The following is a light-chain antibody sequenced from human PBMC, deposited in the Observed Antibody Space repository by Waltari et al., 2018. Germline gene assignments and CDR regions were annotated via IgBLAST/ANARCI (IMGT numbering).Light chain of an antibody. CDR2: FGS. V-gene: IGKV3D-15*01. CDR1: ESVGTD. J-gene: IGKJ2*01. Sequence: EIVMTQSPVTMSVSPVEGVTLSCTASESVGTDVAWYRHKPGQPPRLLLYFGSPRATGVPARISGSVSGTGFSLTISSLESEDFAFYYCQQSRQWPRRTFGQGTKLE. CDR3: QQSRQWPRRT.